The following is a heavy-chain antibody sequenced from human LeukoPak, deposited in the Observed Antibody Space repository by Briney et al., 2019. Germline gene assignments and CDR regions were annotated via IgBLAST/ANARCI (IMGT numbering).Heavy chain of an antibody. CDR3: ARSYYYGSGSYPHDAFDI. CDR1: GGTFSSYA. Sequence: GASVKVSCKASGGTFSSYAISWVRQAPAQGLEWMGGIIPIFGTANYAQKFQGRVTITADESTSTAYMELSSLRSEDTAVYYCARSYYYGSGSYPHDAFDIWGQGTMVTVSS. CDR2: IIPIFGTA. V-gene: IGHV1-69*13. J-gene: IGHJ3*02. D-gene: IGHD3-10*01.